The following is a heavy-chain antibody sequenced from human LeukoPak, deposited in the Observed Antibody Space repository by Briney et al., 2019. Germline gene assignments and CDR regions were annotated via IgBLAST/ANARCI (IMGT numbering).Heavy chain of an antibody. V-gene: IGHV1-69*01. Sequence: ASVKVSCKASGGTFSSYATSWVRQAPGQGLEWMGGIIPIFGTANYAQKFQGRVTITADESTSTAYMELSSLRSEDTAVYYCASGTIRAYAFDIWGQGTMVTVSS. CDR3: ASGTIRAYAFDI. CDR1: GGTFSSYA. D-gene: IGHD1-1*01. CDR2: IIPIFGTA. J-gene: IGHJ3*02.